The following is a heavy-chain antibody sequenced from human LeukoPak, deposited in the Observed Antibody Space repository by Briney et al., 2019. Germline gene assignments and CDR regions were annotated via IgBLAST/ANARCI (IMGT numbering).Heavy chain of an antibody. J-gene: IGHJ4*02. CDR2: IYHSGST. CDR1: GGSISSYY. D-gene: IGHD3-22*01. V-gene: IGHV4-59*01. Sequence: PSETLSLTCTVSGGSISSYYWSWIRQPPGKGLEWIGYIYHSGSTYYNPSLKSRVTISVDTSKNQFSLKLSSVTAADTAVYYCARTDSTYYYDSSGFDYWGQGTLVTVSS. CDR3: ARTDSTYYYDSSGFDY.